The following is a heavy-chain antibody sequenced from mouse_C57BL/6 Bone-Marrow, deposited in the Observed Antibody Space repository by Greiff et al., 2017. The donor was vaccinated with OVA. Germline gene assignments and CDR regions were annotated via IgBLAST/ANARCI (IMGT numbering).Heavy chain of an antibody. CDR1: GYSFTSYY. CDR3: ARLGPSYFDV. J-gene: IGHJ1*03. Sequence: QVQLQQSGPELVKPGASVKISCKASGYSFTSYYIHWVKQGPGQGLEWIGWIYPGCGNTKYNEKFKGKATLTADTSSSTAYMQLCSLTSEDSAVYYCARLGPSYFDVWGTGTTVTVSS. D-gene: IGHD3-3*01. V-gene: IGHV1-66*01. CDR2: IYPGCGNT.